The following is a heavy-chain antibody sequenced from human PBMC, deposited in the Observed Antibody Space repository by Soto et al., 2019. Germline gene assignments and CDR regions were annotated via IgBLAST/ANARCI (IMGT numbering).Heavy chain of an antibody. V-gene: IGHV1-2*02. J-gene: IGHJ5*02. D-gene: IGHD2-15*01. CDR2: INPNTGVT. CDR3: TTLRLHP. Sequence: GASVKVSCKASGGMFYSSAINWVRQAPGQGIEWMGSINPNTGVTRHAQKFQDRVTMTRDTSINTAYMELTRLTSDDTAVYYCTTLRLHPWGQGTLVTVSS. CDR1: GGMFYSSA.